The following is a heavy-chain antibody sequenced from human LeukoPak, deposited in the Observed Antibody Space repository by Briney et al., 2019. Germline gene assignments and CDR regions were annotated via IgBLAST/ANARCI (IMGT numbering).Heavy chain of an antibody. CDR2: IVVGSGNT. CDR1: GFTCTSSA. Sequence: GASVKVSCKASGFTCTSSAVHRVRQARGQRLEWIGWIVVGSGNTNYAQKFQERVTITRDMSTSTAYMELSSLRSEDTAVYYCAAESGDILTAIDPWGQGTLVTVSS. V-gene: IGHV1-58*01. J-gene: IGHJ5*02. CDR3: AAESGDILTAIDP. D-gene: IGHD3-9*01.